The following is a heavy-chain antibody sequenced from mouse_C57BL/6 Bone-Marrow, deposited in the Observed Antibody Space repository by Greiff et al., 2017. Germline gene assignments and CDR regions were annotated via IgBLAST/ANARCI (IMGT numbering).Heavy chain of an antibody. J-gene: IGHJ2*01. CDR2: IYPGDGDT. D-gene: IGHD4-1*01. V-gene: IGHV1-82*01. CDR1: GYAFSSSW. Sequence: QVQLQQSGPELVKPGASVKISCKASGYAFSSSWMNWVKQRPGKGLEWIGRIYPGDGDTNYNGKFKGKATLTADKSSSTAYMQLSSLTSEDSAVYFCARELGEPFDYWGQGTTLTVSS. CDR3: ARELGEPFDY.